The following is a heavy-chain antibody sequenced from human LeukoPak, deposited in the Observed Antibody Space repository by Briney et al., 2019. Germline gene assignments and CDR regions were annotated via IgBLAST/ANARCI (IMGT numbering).Heavy chain of an antibody. CDR2: ISSSSSYI. Sequence: GGSLRLSCAASGFTFSSYSMNRVRQAPGKGLEWVSSISSSSSYIYYADSVKGRFTISRDNAKNSLYLQMNSLRAEDTAVYYCARASSWSAFDIWGQGTMVTVSS. V-gene: IGHV3-21*01. D-gene: IGHD6-13*01. CDR3: ARASSWSAFDI. CDR1: GFTFSSYS. J-gene: IGHJ3*02.